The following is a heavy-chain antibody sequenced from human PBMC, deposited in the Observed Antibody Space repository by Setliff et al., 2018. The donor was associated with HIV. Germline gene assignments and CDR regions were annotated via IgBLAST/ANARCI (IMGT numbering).Heavy chain of an antibody. J-gene: IGHJ6*04. Sequence: GASFPVSFPASGYTFTSYAMHWVRQAPGQRLEWMGWINAGNGNTKYSQKFQGRVTITRDTSASTAYMELSSLRSEDTAVYYRARDSRDIVVVIAPEPEPYYYYGMDVWGEGTTVTVSS. CDR3: ARDSRDIVVVIAPEPEPYYYYGMDV. CDR1: GYTFTSYA. CDR2: INAGNGNT. D-gene: IGHD2-15*01. V-gene: IGHV1-3*01.